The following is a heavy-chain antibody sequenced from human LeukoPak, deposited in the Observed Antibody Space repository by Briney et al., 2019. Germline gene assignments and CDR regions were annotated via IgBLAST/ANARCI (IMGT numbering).Heavy chain of an antibody. Sequence: SETLSLTCTISGGSISTYYWSWIRQPPGTGLEWIGHMYYSGSTNYNPSLKSRVTISVGTSKNQFSLKLSSVTAADTAVYYCARRRTTGLAGYMDVWGKGTTVIVSS. CDR1: GGSISTYY. D-gene: IGHD6-19*01. V-gene: IGHV4-59*08. CDR2: MYYSGST. CDR3: ARRRTTGLAGYMDV. J-gene: IGHJ6*03.